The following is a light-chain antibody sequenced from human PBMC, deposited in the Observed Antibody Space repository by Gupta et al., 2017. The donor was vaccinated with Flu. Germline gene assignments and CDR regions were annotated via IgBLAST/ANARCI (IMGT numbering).Light chain of an antibody. J-gene: IGKJ1*01. V-gene: IGKV1-5*03. CDR3: QQYKTCPWT. Sequence: DIQMTQSPSTLSASVGDTVTITCRASQSFSTWLAWYQQKPGKAPKLLIYKASSSETGVPSRFSGSGSGTDFTLTISSLQPDDFATYYCQQYKTCPWTFGQGTKVEI. CDR2: KAS. CDR1: QSFSTW.